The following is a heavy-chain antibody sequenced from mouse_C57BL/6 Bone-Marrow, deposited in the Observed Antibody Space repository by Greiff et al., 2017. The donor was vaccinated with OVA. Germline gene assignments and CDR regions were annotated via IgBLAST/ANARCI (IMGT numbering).Heavy chain of an antibody. J-gene: IGHJ3*01. CDR3: ARFAY. Sequence: QVQLQQPGAELVRPGSSVKLSCKSSGYTFTSYWMDWVKQRPGQGLELIGNIYPSDSETHYNQKFKDKATLTVDKSSSTAYMQLSSLTSEDSAVYYCARFAYWGQGTLVTVSA. V-gene: IGHV1-61*01. CDR2: IYPSDSET. CDR1: GYTFTSYW.